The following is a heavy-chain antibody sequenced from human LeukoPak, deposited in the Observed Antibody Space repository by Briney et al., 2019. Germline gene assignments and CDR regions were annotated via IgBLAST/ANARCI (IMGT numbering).Heavy chain of an antibody. D-gene: IGHD1-26*01. V-gene: IGHV3-9*01. J-gene: IGHJ4*02. CDR1: GFTFDDYA. CDR2: ISWNSGSI. Sequence: GGSLRLSCAASGFTFDDYAMPGVRQAPGKGLEGVSGISWNSGSIGYADSVKGRFTFSRDNAKHSLYLQMNSLRAEDTALYYCAKAAPTTYYFDYWGQGTLVTVSS. CDR3: AKAAPTTYYFDY.